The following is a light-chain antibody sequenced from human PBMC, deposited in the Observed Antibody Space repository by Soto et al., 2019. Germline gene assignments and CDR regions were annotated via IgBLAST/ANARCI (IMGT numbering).Light chain of an antibody. J-gene: IGLJ3*02. CDR3: AAWDDSLNGRV. CDR2: SNN. Sequence: QSVLTQPPSASGTPGQRVTISCSGSNSNIGSNTINWYQQVPGAAPKLLIYSNNQRPSGVPDRFSASKSGTSASLAISGLQSEDEADYYCAAWDDSLNGRVFGGGTKVTVL. CDR1: NSNIGSNT. V-gene: IGLV1-44*01.